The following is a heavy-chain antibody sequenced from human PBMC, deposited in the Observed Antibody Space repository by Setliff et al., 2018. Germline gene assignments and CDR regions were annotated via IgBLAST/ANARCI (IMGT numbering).Heavy chain of an antibody. J-gene: IGHJ5*02. V-gene: IGHV4-30-4*08. CDR3: AREVAGTYHYFDP. Sequence: PSETLSLTCTVSGGSIDSGDYYWNWIRQPPGKGLEWIGDIYFSGSTYYNPSLKSRVTVSLDTSKNQFSLKLNSVTAADTALYFCAREVAGTYHYFDPWGQGTLVTVSS. CDR1: GGSIDSGDYY. CDR2: IYFSGST. D-gene: IGHD6-19*01.